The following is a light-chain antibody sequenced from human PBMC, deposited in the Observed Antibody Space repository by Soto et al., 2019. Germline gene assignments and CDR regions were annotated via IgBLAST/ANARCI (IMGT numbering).Light chain of an antibody. CDR3: QQYNTFTWT. V-gene: IGKV1-5*03. J-gene: IGKJ1*01. CDR1: QSISSW. Sequence: DIQMTQSPSTLSASVGDRVTITCRASQSISSWLAWYQQKPGKAPKLLIYEASSLEGGVPSRFSGSGSGTEFTLTISSLQPDDFATYYCQQYNTFTWTFGQGTKVDI. CDR2: EAS.